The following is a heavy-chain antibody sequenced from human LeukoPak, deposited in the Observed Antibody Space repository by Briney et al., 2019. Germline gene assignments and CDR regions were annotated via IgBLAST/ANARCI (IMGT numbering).Heavy chain of an antibody. V-gene: IGHV3-23*01. J-gene: IGHJ4*02. D-gene: IGHD3-16*01. CDR3: AKEWGDY. CDR2: ISGSDDRT. CDR1: GLTFYSYD. Sequence: GGSLRLSCVVSGLTFYSYDMSWVRQAPGKGLEWVSNISGSDDRTYYVDSVKGRFTISRDDSKNTLFLQMNSLRAEDTAVYYCAKEWGDYWGQGTLVTVSS.